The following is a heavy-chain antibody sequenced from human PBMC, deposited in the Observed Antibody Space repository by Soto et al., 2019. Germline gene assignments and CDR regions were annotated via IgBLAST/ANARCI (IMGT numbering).Heavy chain of an antibody. D-gene: IGHD4-17*01. J-gene: IGHJ4*02. CDR2: IYYSGST. CDR1: GGSISSYY. CDR3: ARHPTVIEYYFDY. V-gene: IGHV4-59*08. Sequence: ETLSLTCTVSGGSISSYYWSWIRQPPGKGLEWIGYIYYSGSTNYNPSLKSRVTISVDTSKNQFSLKLSSVTAADTAVYYCARHPTVIEYYFDYWGQGTLVTVSS.